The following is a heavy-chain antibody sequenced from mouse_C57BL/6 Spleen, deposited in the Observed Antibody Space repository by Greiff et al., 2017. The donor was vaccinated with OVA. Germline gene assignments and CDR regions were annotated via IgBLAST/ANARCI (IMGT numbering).Heavy chain of an antibody. V-gene: IGHV1-55*01. CDR1: GYTFTSYW. CDR3: ARDTEGVDY. J-gene: IGHJ2*01. CDR2: IYPGSGST. Sequence: QVHVKQSGAELVKPGASVKMSCKASGYTFTSYWITWVKQRPGQGLEWIGDIYPGSGSTNYNEKFKSKATLTVDTSSSTAYMQLSSLTSEDSAVYYCARDTEGVDYWGQGTTLTVSS. D-gene: IGHD1-1*01.